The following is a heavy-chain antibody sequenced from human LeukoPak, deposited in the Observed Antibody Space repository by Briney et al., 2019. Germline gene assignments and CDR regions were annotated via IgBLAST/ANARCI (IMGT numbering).Heavy chain of an antibody. CDR2: INAGNGNT. CDR1: GYTFTKYG. Sequence: GASVKVSCKASGYTFTKYGITWVRQAPGQGLEWMGWINAGNGNTKSSQKFQGRVTITRDTSASTAYMELGSLRSEDTAVYYCARGDIVVVPAATSIFSDPERSVLDYYYYYGMDVWGQGTTVTVSS. J-gene: IGHJ6*02. D-gene: IGHD2-2*01. V-gene: IGHV1-3*01. CDR3: ARGDIVVVPAATSIFSDPERSVLDYYYYYGMDV.